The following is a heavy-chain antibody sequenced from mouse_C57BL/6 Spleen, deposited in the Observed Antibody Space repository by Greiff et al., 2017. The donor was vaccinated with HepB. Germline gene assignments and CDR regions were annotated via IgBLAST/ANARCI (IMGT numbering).Heavy chain of an antibody. Sequence: EVKLMESGGDLVKPGGSLKLSCAASGFTFSSYGMSWVRQTPDKRLEWVATISSGGSYTYYPDSVKGRFTISRDNAKNTLYLQMSSLKSEDTAMYYCAREIYYDYDFDYWGQGTTLTVSS. J-gene: IGHJ2*01. D-gene: IGHD2-4*01. CDR2: ISSGGSYT. CDR3: AREIYYDYDFDY. CDR1: GFTFSSYG. V-gene: IGHV5-6*01.